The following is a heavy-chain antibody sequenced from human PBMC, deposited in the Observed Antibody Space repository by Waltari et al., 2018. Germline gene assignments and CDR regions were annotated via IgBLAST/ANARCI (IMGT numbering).Heavy chain of an antibody. CDR1: GYTLTDLS. J-gene: IGHJ4*02. CDR3: ATRIAYYYDSSGYYFNY. CDR2: FDPEDGET. D-gene: IGHD3-22*01. V-gene: IGHV1-24*01. Sequence: QVQLVQSGAEVKKPGASVKVSCKVSGYTLTDLSMHWVRQAPGQGLEWMGGFDPEDGETIYAKNFQGRVTMSEDTSTDTAYMELSSLRSEDTAVYYCATRIAYYYDSSGYYFNYWGQGSLVTVSS.